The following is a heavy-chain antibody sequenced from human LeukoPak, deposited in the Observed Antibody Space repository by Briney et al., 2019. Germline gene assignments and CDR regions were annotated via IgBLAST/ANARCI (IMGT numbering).Heavy chain of an antibody. V-gene: IGHV3-30*04. CDR2: ISYDGSNK. J-gene: IGHJ5*02. Sequence: PGRSLRLSCAASGFTFSSYAMHWVRQAPGKGLEWVAVISYDGSNKYYADSVKGRFTISRDNSKNTLYLQMNSLRAEDTAVYYCAASIPPASWGRGTLVTVSS. CDR1: GFTFSSYA. CDR3: AASIPPAS. D-gene: IGHD2-21*01.